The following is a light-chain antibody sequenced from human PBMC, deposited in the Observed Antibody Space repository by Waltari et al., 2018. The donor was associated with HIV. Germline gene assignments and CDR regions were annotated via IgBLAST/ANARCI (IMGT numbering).Light chain of an antibody. Sequence: VLTQSPGTLSLSPGQRVTLSCGASQSISNSLAWYQQKPGQAPRLLVYDASIRATCIPDRFSGSGSGTYFTLTITRLEPEDFALYFCLQYARSPRTFGQGTKVEIK. V-gene: IGKV3-20*01. CDR3: LQYARSPRT. CDR2: DAS. CDR1: QSISNS. J-gene: IGKJ1*01.